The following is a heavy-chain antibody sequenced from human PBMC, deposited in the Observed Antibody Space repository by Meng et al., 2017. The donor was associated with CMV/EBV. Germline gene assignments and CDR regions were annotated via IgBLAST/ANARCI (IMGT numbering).Heavy chain of an antibody. V-gene: IGHV4-34*01. J-gene: IGHJ4*02. Sequence: GSLRLSCAVYGGSFSGYYWSWIRQPPGKGLEWIGEINHSGSTNYNPSLKSRVTISVDTSKNQFSLKLSSVTAADTAVYYCARRPINYYDSSDGHPPLDYWGQGTLVTVSS. CDR3: ARRPINYYDSSDGHPPLDY. CDR1: GGSFSGYY. D-gene: IGHD3-22*01. CDR2: INHSGST.